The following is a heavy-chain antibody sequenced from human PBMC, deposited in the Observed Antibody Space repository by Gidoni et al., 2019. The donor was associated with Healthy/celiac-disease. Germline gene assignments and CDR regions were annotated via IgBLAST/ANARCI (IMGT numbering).Heavy chain of an antibody. J-gene: IGHJ4*02. CDR3: TTDPSYYYDSSGYPQPIDY. V-gene: IGHV3-15*01. D-gene: IGHD3-22*01. Sequence: EVQLVESGGGLVKPGGSLRLSCAASGFPFSNAWMSWFRQAPGKGLEWVGRIKSKTDGGTTDYAAPVKGRFTISRDDSKNTLYLQMNSLKTEDTAVYYCTTDPSYYYDSSGYPQPIDYWGQGTLVTVSS. CDR1: GFPFSNAW. CDR2: IKSKTDGGTT.